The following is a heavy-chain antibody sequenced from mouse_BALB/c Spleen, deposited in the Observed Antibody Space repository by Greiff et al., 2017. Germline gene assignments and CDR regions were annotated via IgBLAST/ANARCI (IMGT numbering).Heavy chain of an antibody. Sequence: EVKLVESGGGLVKPGGSLKLSCAASGFTFSSYAMSWVCQTPEKRLEWVASISSGGSTYYPDSVKGRFTISRDNARNILYLQMSSLRSEDTAMYYCARDSYYYSMDYWGQGTSVTVSA. CDR3: ARDSYYYSMDY. V-gene: IGHV5-6-5*01. CDR2: ISSGGST. D-gene: IGHD2-10*01. CDR1: GFTFSSYA. J-gene: IGHJ4*01.